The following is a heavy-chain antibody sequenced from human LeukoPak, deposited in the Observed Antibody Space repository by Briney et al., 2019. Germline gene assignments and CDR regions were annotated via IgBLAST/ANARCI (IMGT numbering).Heavy chain of an antibody. CDR1: GGSISSYY. CDR2: IYTSGST. CDR3: ARGGYCSSTSCYTRGYYFDY. V-gene: IGHV4-4*07. J-gene: IGHJ4*02. Sequence: SETLSLTCTVSGGSISSYYWSWIRQPAGKGLEWLGRIYTSGSTNYNPSLKSRVTMSVDTSKNQFSLKLSSVTAADTAVYYCARGGYCSSTSCYTRGYYFDYWGQGTLVTVSS. D-gene: IGHD2-2*02.